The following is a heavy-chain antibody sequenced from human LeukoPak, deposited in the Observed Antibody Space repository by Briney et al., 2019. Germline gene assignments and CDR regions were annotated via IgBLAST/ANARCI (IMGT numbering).Heavy chain of an antibody. D-gene: IGHD3-9*01. CDR1: GFTFSNHF. CDR3: VKDLTGTGSFDY. V-gene: IGHV3-64D*06. J-gene: IGHJ4*02. CDR2: IGPNGAST. Sequence: GESLRLSCSTSGFTFSNHFMHWVRQAPGKGLEYVSSIGPNGASTLYADSVKGRFTISRDNSKNALYLQLTSLRLEDTALYYCVKDLTGTGSFDYWGQGTLVTVSS.